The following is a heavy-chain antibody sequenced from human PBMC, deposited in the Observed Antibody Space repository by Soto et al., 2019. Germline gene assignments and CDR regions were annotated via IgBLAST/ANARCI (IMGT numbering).Heavy chain of an antibody. D-gene: IGHD4-17*01. V-gene: IGHV4-59*01. Sequence: SATLSLTCTFSGGSISSYYWSWIRQPAGKGLEWIGYIYYSGSTNYNPSLKSRVTISVDTSKNQFSLKLSSVTAADTAVYYCARASLQSTVTTNYYYYYGMDVWGQGTTVTVSS. J-gene: IGHJ6*02. CDR1: GGSISSYY. CDR2: IYYSGST. CDR3: ARASLQSTVTTNYYYYYGMDV.